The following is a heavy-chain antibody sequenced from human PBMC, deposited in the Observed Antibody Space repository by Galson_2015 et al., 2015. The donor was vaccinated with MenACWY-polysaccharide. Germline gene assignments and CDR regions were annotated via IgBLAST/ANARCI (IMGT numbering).Heavy chain of an antibody. Sequence: LRLSCAASGFTFDDYAMHWVRQAPGKGLEWVSLISGDGDTTYYADSVKGRFTISRDNSKKSLYLQMNSLRTEDTALYYCAADRYNWNYVDSWGQGTLVIVSS. CDR2: ISGDGDTT. V-gene: IGHV3-43*02. CDR1: GFTFDDYA. J-gene: IGHJ4*02. D-gene: IGHD1-20*01. CDR3: AADRYNWNYVDS.